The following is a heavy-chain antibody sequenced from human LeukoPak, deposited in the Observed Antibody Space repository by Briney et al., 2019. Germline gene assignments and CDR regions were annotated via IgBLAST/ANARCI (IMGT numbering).Heavy chain of an antibody. J-gene: IGHJ4*02. CDR3: ARLRRGSY. CDR1: GFTFSNYW. CDR2: IRQDGGEK. V-gene: IGHV3-7*03. D-gene: IGHD2-15*01. Sequence: GGSLRLSCAASGFTFSNYWMNWVRQAPGKGLEWVANIRQDGGEKYYVDSVKGRFTISRDNTKNTLYMQMNSLGAEDTAVYYCARLRRGSYWGRGTLVTVSS.